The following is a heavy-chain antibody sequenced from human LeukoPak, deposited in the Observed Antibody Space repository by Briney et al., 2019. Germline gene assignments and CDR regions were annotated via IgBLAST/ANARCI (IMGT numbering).Heavy chain of an antibody. CDR1: GYTFTGYY. Sequence: ASVKVSCKASGYTFTGYYMHWVRQAPGQGLEWMGWINPNSGGTNYAQKIQGRVTMTRDTSISTAYVELSRLRSDDTAVYYCARSHEQKATTPGVYWGQGTLVTVSS. V-gene: IGHV1-2*02. J-gene: IGHJ4*02. CDR2: INPNSGGT. CDR3: ARSHEQKATTPGVY. D-gene: IGHD5-24*01.